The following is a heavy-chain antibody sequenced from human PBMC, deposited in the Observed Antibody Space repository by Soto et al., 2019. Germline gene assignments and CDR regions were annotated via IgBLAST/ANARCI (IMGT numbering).Heavy chain of an antibody. CDR2: ISGSGGST. CDR3: AKTPCSSTSCHPYFDY. V-gene: IGHV3-23*01. J-gene: IGHJ4*02. CDR1: GFTFSSYA. Sequence: GGSLRLSCAASGFTFSSYAMSWVRQAPGKGLEWVSAISGSGGSTYYADSVKGRFTISRDNSKNTLYLQMNSLRAEDTAVYYCAKTPCSSTSCHPYFDYWGQGTLVTVSS. D-gene: IGHD2-2*01.